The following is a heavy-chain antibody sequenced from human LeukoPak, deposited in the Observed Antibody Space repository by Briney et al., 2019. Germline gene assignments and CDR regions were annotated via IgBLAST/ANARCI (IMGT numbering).Heavy chain of an antibody. D-gene: IGHD2-2*01. CDR3: ARDAGYCSSTSCYGGSWFDP. J-gene: IGHJ5*02. CDR1: GYTFTSYY. CDR2: INPSGGST. Sequence: GASVKGSCKASGYTFTSYYMHWVRQAPGQGLEWMGIINPSGGSTSYAQKFQGRVTMTRDTSTSTVYMELSSLRSEDTAVYYCARDAGYCSSTSCYGGSWFDPWGQGTLVTVSS. V-gene: IGHV1-46*01.